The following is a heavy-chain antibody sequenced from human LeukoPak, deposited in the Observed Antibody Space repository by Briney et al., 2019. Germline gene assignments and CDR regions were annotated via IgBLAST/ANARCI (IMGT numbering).Heavy chain of an antibody. D-gene: IGHD3-9*01. Sequence: GESLKISCKGSGCSFTSYWISWVRQMPGKGLEWMGRIDPSDSYTNYSPSFQGHVTISADKSISSAYLQWSSLKASDTAMYNCARRKEYYDILTGYYNTYYFDYWGQGTLVTVS. CDR2: IDPSDSYT. CDR3: ARRKEYYDILTGYYNTYYFDY. CDR1: GCSFTSYW. J-gene: IGHJ4*02. V-gene: IGHV5-10-1*01.